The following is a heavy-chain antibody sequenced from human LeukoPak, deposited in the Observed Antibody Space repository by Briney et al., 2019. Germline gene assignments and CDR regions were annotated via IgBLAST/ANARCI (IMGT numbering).Heavy chain of an antibody. CDR2: INPNSGGT. CDR1: GNTLTGRY. V-gene: IGHV1-2*04. Sequence: ASVKVSCKASGNTLTGRYIHWVRQAPGQGLEWMGWINPNSGGTNYAQKFQGWVTMTRDTSINTAYMELSRLRSDDTAVYYCARERQYYFDYWGQGTLVTVSS. J-gene: IGHJ4*02. D-gene: IGHD6-19*01. CDR3: ARERQYYFDY.